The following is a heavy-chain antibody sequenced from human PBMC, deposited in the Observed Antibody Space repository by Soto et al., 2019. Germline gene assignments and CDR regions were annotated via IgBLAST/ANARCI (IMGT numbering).Heavy chain of an antibody. Sequence: GESLKISCKGSGYSFTSYWISWVRQMPGKGLEWMGRIDPSDSYTTYSPSFQGHVTISADKSISTAYLQWSSLKASDTAMYYCAGTATIYYYSGMDVWGQGTTVTVSS. D-gene: IGHD2-21*02. V-gene: IGHV5-10-1*01. CDR2: IDPSDSYT. CDR3: AGTATIYYYSGMDV. J-gene: IGHJ6*02. CDR1: GYSFTSYW.